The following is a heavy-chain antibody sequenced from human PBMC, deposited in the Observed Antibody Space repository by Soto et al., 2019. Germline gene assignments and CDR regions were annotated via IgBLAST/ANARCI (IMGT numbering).Heavy chain of an antibody. Sequence: LRLSCAASGFSFTNYAMHWVRQASGKGLEWVSSMSGSGGGTYYADSVKGRFTISRDNSKNTLFLQMNSLRAEDTALYYCAGAYCSGTTCYGLYGMDVWGQGTTVTVSS. CDR3: AGAYCSGTTCYGLYGMDV. J-gene: IGHJ6*02. D-gene: IGHD2-2*01. CDR1: GFSFTNYA. CDR2: MSGSGGGT. V-gene: IGHV3-23*01.